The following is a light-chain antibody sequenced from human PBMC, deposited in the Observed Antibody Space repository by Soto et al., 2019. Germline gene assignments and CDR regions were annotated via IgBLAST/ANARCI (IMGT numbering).Light chain of an antibody. CDR1: QAIRND. J-gene: IGKJ4*01. CDR2: AAS. Sequence: AIQMTQSPSSLSPSVGDRVTIICRPSQAIRNDLGWYQQKPGKAPKVLIYAASSLQSGVPSRFSGSGSGTDFTLTISSLQPEDFATYYCLQDYNYPFTFGGGTKVEIK. V-gene: IGKV1-6*01. CDR3: LQDYNYPFT.